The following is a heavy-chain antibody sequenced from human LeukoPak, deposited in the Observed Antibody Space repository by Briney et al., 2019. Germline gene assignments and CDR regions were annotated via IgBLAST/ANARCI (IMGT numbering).Heavy chain of an antibody. J-gene: IGHJ3*02. CDR3: AKFEKLVRLGAFDI. V-gene: IGHV3-33*06. CDR1: GFTFSSYG. D-gene: IGHD6-13*01. Sequence: PGGSLRLSCAASGFTFSSYGMHWVRQAPGKGLEWVAVIWYDGSKKYYADSVKGRFTISRDNSKNTLYLQMNSLRAEDTAVYYCAKFEKLVRLGAFDIWGQGTMVTVSS. CDR2: IWYDGSKK.